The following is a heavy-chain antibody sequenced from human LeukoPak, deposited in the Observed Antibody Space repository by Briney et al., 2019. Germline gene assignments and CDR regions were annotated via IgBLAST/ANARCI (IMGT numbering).Heavy chain of an antibody. Sequence: GGSLRLSXAASGFTFNTYWMSWVRQAPGKGLEWVAKIKPDGSEKSYVDSVKGRFTISRDNGKNSVYLQMNSLRVEDTAVYYCARGQLADIYWGQGALVTVSS. D-gene: IGHD2-2*01. CDR3: ARGQLADIY. J-gene: IGHJ4*02. CDR1: GFTFNTYW. CDR2: IKPDGSEK. V-gene: IGHV3-7*01.